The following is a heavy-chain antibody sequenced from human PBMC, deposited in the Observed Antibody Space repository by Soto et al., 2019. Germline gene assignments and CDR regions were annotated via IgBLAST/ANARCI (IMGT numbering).Heavy chain of an antibody. CDR2: IYYSGST. V-gene: IGHV4-31*03. J-gene: IGHJ4*02. Sequence: SETLSLTCTVSGGSISSSSYYWGWIRQPPGKGLEWIGYIYYSGSTYYNPSLKSRVTISVDTSKNQFSLKLSSVTAADTAVYYCARVVVPAALIDYWGQGTLVTVSS. CDR3: ARVVVPAALIDY. D-gene: IGHD2-2*01. CDR1: GGSISSSSYY.